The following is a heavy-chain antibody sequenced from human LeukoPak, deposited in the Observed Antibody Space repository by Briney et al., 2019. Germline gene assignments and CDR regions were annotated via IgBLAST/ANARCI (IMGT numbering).Heavy chain of an antibody. D-gene: IGHD1-26*01. V-gene: IGHV1-24*01. CDR3: ATNGIVGATTDY. CDR1: GYTHTELS. CDR2: FDPEDGET. Sequence: ASVKVSRKVSGYTHTELSMHWVRQAPGKGLEWMGGFDPEDGETIYAQKFQGRVTMTEDTSTDTAYMELSSLRSEDTAVYYCATNGIVGATTDYWGQGTLVTVSS. J-gene: IGHJ4*02.